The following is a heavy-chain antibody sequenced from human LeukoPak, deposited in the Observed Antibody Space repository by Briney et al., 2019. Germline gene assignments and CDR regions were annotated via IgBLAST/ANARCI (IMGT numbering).Heavy chain of an antibody. D-gene: IGHD3-3*01. Sequence: GGSLRLSCAASGFTFSSYGMHWVRQAPGKGLEWVAVMWYDGSNKYYADSVKGRFTISRDNSKNTLYLQMNSLRAEDTAVYYCARAAETYYDFWSGYIGYWGQGTLVTVSS. CDR1: GFTFSSYG. CDR2: MWYDGSNK. CDR3: ARAAETYYDFWSGYIGY. J-gene: IGHJ4*02. V-gene: IGHV3-33*01.